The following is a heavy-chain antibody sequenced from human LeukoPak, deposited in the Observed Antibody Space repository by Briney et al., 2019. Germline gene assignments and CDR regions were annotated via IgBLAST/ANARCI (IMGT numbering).Heavy chain of an antibody. CDR3: ARDVVVVVAATPDYYYYGMDV. CDR1: GYTFTSDY. V-gene: IGHV1-46*01. CDR2: INPSGGST. D-gene: IGHD2-15*01. J-gene: IGHJ6*04. Sequence: ASVKVSCKASGYTFTSDYMHWVRQAPGQGLEWMGIINPSGGSTSYAQKFQGRVTMTRDTSTSTVYMELSSLRSEDTAVYYCARDVVVVVAATPDYYYYGMDVWGKGTTVTVSS.